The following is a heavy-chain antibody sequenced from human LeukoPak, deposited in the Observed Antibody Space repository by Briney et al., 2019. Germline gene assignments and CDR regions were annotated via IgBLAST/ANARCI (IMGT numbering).Heavy chain of an antibody. CDR3: AKGGRYPEDAFDI. D-gene: IGHD6-19*01. Sequence: GGSLRLSCAASGFTFDDYAMHWVRQAPGKGLEWVSGISWNSGSIGYADSVKGRFTISRDNAKNSLYLQMNSLRAEDTALYYCAKGGRYPEDAFDIWGQGTMVTVSS. V-gene: IGHV3-9*01. J-gene: IGHJ3*02. CDR2: ISWNSGSI. CDR1: GFTFDDYA.